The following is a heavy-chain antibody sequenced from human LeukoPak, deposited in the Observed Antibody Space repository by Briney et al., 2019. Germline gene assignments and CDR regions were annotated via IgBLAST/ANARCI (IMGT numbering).Heavy chain of an antibody. CDR2: ISYDGSNE. Sequence: GRSLRLSCAASGLTFSGYAMYWVRQAPGKGLEWVALISYDGSNEYYADSVKGRFTISRDISKNTLYLQMNSLRPDDTAVYYCARDGDTAVTINYMDVWGRGTTVTVSS. CDR1: GLTFSGYA. CDR3: ARDGDTAVTINYMDV. J-gene: IGHJ6*03. D-gene: IGHD4-17*01. V-gene: IGHV3-30-3*01.